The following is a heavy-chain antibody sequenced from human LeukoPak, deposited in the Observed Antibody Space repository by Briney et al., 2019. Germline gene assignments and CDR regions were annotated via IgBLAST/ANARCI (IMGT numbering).Heavy chain of an antibody. Sequence: SVKVSCKASGGTFSSYAISWVRQAPGQGLEWMGRIIPILGIANYAQKFQGRVTITADKSTSTAYMELSSLRSEDTAVYYCARELYDSSGYYFSHFDYWGQGTLVTVSS. CDR3: ARELYDSSGYYFSHFDY. D-gene: IGHD3-22*01. J-gene: IGHJ4*02. CDR1: GGTFSSYA. V-gene: IGHV1-69*04. CDR2: IIPILGIA.